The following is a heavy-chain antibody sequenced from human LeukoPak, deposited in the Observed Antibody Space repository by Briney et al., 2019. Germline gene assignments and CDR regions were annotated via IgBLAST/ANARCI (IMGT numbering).Heavy chain of an antibody. CDR1: GYTFTSYD. V-gene: IGHV1-8*03. CDR3: ARGRKYSSSSGFDY. D-gene: IGHD6-6*01. J-gene: IGHJ4*02. Sequence: ASVKVSCKASGYTFTSYDINRVRQATGQGLEWMGWMNPNSGNTGYAQKFQGRVTITRNTFISTAYMELSSLRSEDTAVYYCARGRKYSSSSGFDYWGQGTLVTVSS. CDR2: MNPNSGNT.